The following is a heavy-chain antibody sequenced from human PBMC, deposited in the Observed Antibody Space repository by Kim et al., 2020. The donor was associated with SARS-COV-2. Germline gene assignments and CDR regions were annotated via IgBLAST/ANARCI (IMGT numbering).Heavy chain of an antibody. Sequence: GGSLRLSCAASGFTFSSYAMSWVRQAPGKGLEWLSAISGSGGSTYYADSVKGRFTISRDNSKNTLYLQMNSLRAEDTAVYYCAKDPYDSSGYYFLFDYWGQGTLVTVSS. J-gene: IGHJ4*02. CDR3: AKDPYDSSGYYFLFDY. D-gene: IGHD3-22*01. CDR1: GFTFSSYA. CDR2: ISGSGGST. V-gene: IGHV3-23*01.